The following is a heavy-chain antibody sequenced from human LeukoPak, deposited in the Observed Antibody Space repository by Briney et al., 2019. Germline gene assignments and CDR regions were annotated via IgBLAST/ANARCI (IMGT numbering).Heavy chain of an antibody. Sequence: EESLRLSCAASGFTFGSYTMNWVRQAPGKGPEWVSSTCSTRTYICYADSVKGRFTISRDNAKNSVYLQMDSLRAEDTAVYYCARGFGGYCSSTSCLVTIDYWGQGIPVTVSS. V-gene: IGHV3-21*01. CDR3: ARGFGGYCSSTSCLVTIDY. CDR2: TCSTRTYI. D-gene: IGHD2-2*01. J-gene: IGHJ4*02. CDR1: GFTFGSYT.